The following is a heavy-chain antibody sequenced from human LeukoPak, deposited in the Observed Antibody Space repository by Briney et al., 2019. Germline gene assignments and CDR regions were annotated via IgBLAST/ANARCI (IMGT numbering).Heavy chain of an antibody. Sequence: GRSLRLSCAASGFTFSDYAMHWVRQAPGKGLEWVAVISYDGSSKYFADSVKGRFTISRDNSKNALYVQMNSLRADDTAVYYCARAPDDYYDSSGTWEYWGQGTLVTVSS. V-gene: IGHV3-30*04. CDR1: GFTFSDYA. D-gene: IGHD3-22*01. CDR3: ARAPDDYYDSSGTWEY. CDR2: ISYDGSSK. J-gene: IGHJ4*02.